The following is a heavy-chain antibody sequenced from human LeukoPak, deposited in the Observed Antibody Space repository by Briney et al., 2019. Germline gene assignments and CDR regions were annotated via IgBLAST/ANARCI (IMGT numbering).Heavy chain of an antibody. Sequence: GSSVRVSCKASGGTFSSYAISWVRQAPGQGLEWMGGIIPIFGTANYAQKFQGRVTITADESTSTAYMELSSLRSEDTAVYYCARESDSSSWPQSYFDYWGQGTPVTVSS. V-gene: IGHV1-69*01. CDR1: GGTFSSYA. CDR2: IIPIFGTA. CDR3: ARESDSSSWPQSYFDY. D-gene: IGHD6-13*01. J-gene: IGHJ4*02.